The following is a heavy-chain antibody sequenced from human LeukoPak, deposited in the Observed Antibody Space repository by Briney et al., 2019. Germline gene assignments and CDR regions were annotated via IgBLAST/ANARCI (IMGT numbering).Heavy chain of an antibody. CDR1: GYTFTSYG. Sequence: WASVKVSCKASGYTFTSYGISWVRQAPGKGLEWMGWISAYNGNTNYAQKLQGRVTMTTDTSTSTAYMELRSLRSDDTAVYYCALQLLGGYDQFDYWGQGTLVTVSS. J-gene: IGHJ4*02. V-gene: IGHV1-18*04. CDR2: ISAYNGNT. CDR3: ALQLLGGYDQFDY. D-gene: IGHD5-12*01.